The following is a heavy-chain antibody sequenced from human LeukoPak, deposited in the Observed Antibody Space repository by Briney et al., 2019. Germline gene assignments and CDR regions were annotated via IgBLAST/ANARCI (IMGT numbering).Heavy chain of an antibody. D-gene: IGHD2-2*01. CDR3: ARGSYCSSTSCPWYYYYGMDV. J-gene: IGHJ6*02. CDR2: ISAYNGNT. Sequence: GASVKVSFTASGYTFTSYGISWVRQAPGQGLEWMGWISAYNGNTNYAQKLQGRVTMTTDTSTSTAYMELRSLRSDDTAVYYCARGSYCSSTSCPWYYYYGMDVWGQGTTVTVSS. CDR1: GYTFTSYG. V-gene: IGHV1-18*01.